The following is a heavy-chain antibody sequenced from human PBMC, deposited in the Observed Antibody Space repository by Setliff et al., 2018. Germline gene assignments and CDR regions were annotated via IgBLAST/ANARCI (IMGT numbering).Heavy chain of an antibody. CDR1: GFSFSRHW. Sequence: PGESLKISCVVSGFSFSRHWMSWVRQAPGKGLEWVADIKQDGSTKYYLDSVKGRFTISRDNAKRSLYLQMNGLRADDTGVYYCVRDDADNYDAFDNWGQGTLVTV. CDR2: IKQDGSTK. V-gene: IGHV3-7*01. CDR3: VRDDADNYDAFDN. J-gene: IGHJ3*02. D-gene: IGHD3-22*01.